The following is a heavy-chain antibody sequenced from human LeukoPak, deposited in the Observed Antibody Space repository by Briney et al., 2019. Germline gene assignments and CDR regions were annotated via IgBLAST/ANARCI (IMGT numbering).Heavy chain of an antibody. CDR1: GGSISSYY. V-gene: IGHV4-39*01. CDR2: IYYSGST. D-gene: IGHD2-2*01. J-gene: IGHJ3*02. CDR3: ARHFGDCSSTSCYASYAFHI. Sequence: SETLSLTCTVSGGSISSYYWGWIRQPPGKGLEWIGSIYYSGSTYYNPSLKSRVTISVDTSKNQFSLKLSSVTAADTAVYYCARHFGDCSSTSCYASYAFHIWGQGTMVTVSS.